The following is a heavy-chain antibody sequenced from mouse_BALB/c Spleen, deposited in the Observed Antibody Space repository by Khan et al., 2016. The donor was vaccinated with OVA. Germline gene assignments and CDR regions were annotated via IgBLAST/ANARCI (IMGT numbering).Heavy chain of an antibody. V-gene: IGHV1S81*02. J-gene: IGHJ3*01. D-gene: IGHD2-1*01. CDR3: TRSGYGTFAY. CDR1: GYSFTSYY. Sequence: QVQLKESGAELVKPGASVRLSCKASGYSFTSYYLYWVKQRPGHGLEWIGDINPSTGGTHFTEKFKNKVTLTVDKSSSTAYMQLSSLTSEDSAVYYCTRSGYGTFAYWGQGTLVTVSA. CDR2: INPSTGGT.